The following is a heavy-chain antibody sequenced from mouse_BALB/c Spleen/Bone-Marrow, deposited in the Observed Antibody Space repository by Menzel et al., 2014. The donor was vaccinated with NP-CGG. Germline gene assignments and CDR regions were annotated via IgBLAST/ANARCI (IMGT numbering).Heavy chain of an antibody. Sequence: DLVKPGASVKLSCKASGYTFTSYWINWIKQRPGQGLEWIGRIAPGSGSTYYNEMFKGKATLTVDTSSSTAYIQLSSLSSEDSAVYFCARFPIYHGNYGAMDYWGQGASVTVSS. CDR3: ARFPIYHGNYGAMDY. J-gene: IGHJ4*01. D-gene: IGHD2-1*01. V-gene: IGHV1S41*01. CDR2: IAPGSGST. CDR1: GYTFTSYW.